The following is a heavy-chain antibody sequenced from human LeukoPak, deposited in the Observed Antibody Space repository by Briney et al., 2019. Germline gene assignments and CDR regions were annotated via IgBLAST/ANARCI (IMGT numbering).Heavy chain of an antibody. CDR2: ISGSGGGT. CDR1: GFTFSNYA. Sequence: PGGSLRLSCAASGFTFSNYAMSWVRQAPGKGLEWVSTISGSGGGTYYADSVKGRFTISRDNSKNTLYLQMNSLRAEDTAVYYCAKEGYTSSSWSLGAFDIWGQGTMVTVSS. J-gene: IGHJ3*02. CDR3: AKEGYTSSSWSLGAFDI. V-gene: IGHV3-23*01. D-gene: IGHD6-13*01.